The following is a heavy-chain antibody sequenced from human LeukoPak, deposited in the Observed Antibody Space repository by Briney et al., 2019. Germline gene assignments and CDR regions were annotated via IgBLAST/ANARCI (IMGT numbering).Heavy chain of an antibody. Sequence: AASVKVSCKASGFTFTSSAMQGVRQARGQRLEWIGWIVVGSGNTNYAQKFQERVTITRDMSTSTAYMELSSLRSEDTAVYYCAAPLRVRGVPDYYGMDVWGQGTTVTVSS. D-gene: IGHD3-10*01. CDR3: AAPLRVRGVPDYYGMDV. J-gene: IGHJ6*02. CDR2: IVVGSGNT. V-gene: IGHV1-58*02. CDR1: GFTFTSSA.